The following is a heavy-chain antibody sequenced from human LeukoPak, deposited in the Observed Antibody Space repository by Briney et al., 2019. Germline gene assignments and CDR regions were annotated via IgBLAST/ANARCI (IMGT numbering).Heavy chain of an antibody. Sequence: ASVNVSFKTSGYTFTANYMHWVRHAPGQGLEWVGWINSNSGATSYAQKSQGRVTTTRDASISTAYMELSRLTPDDTAVYYCARGFGTSWYDYWGQGTLVTVSS. J-gene: IGHJ4*02. CDR3: ARGFGTSWYDY. D-gene: IGHD6-13*01. CDR2: INSNSGAT. CDR1: GYTFTANY. V-gene: IGHV1-2*02.